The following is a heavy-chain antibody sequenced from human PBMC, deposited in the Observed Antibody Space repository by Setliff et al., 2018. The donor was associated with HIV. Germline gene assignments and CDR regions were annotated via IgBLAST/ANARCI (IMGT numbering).Heavy chain of an antibody. CDR2: VSHSGSA. J-gene: IGHJ3*01. V-gene: IGHV4-34*01. CDR3: ARGRIRMSSRPTRVFDV. Sequence: SETLSLTCAVYGGSFSGYYWTWIRQPSGEGLEWIGEVSHSGSANYNPSLMSRVTVSVDTSKNQFSLTMTAATAADAAMYYCARGRIRMSSRPTRVFDVWGQGTRVTVSS. CDR1: GGSFSGYY.